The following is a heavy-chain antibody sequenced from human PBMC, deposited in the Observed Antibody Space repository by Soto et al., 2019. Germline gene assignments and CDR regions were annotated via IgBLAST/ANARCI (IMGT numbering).Heavy chain of an antibody. V-gene: IGHV3-33*01. CDR1: GFTFSSYG. Sequence: QVQLVESGGGVVQPGRSLRLSCAASGFTFSSYGMHWVRQAPGKGLEWVAVIWYDGSNKYYADSVKGRFTISRDNSKNTLYLQMNSLRAEDTAVYYCARDLASPRRSEYYYYMDVWGKGTTVTVSS. CDR2: IWYDGSNK. D-gene: IGHD2-2*01. CDR3: ARDLASPRRSEYYYYMDV. J-gene: IGHJ6*03.